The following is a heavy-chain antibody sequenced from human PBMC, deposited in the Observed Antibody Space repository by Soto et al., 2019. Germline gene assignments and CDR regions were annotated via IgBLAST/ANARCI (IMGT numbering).Heavy chain of an antibody. J-gene: IGHJ4*02. Sequence: GGSLRLSCAASGFTFSNAWINWVRQAPGKGLEWVGRIKSKTDGGTTDFAAPVKGRFTISRDDSKNTLYLQMNSLKTEDTAVYYCTTDLRYCSSTSCYPLLGYWGQGTLVTVSS. CDR2: IKSKTDGGTT. CDR3: TTDLRYCSSTSCYPLLGY. V-gene: IGHV3-15*07. D-gene: IGHD2-2*01. CDR1: GFTFSNAW.